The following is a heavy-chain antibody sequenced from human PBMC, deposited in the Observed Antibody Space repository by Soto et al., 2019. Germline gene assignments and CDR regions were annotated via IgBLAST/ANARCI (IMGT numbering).Heavy chain of an antibody. Sequence: QVQLVESGGGVVQPGRSLRLSCAASGFTFSSYAMHWVRQAPGKGLEWVAVISYDGSNKYYADSVKGRFTISRDNSKNTLYLQMNSLRAEDTAVYYCASPVVTARPGKHYFDYWGQGTLVTASS. CDR2: ISYDGSNK. CDR3: ASPVVTARPGKHYFDY. CDR1: GFTFSSYA. D-gene: IGHD2-21*02. J-gene: IGHJ4*02. V-gene: IGHV3-30-3*01.